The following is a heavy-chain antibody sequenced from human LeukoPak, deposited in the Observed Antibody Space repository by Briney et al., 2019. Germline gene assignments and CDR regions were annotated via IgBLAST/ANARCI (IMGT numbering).Heavy chain of an antibody. CDR2: ISAYNGNT. J-gene: IGHJ4*02. D-gene: IGHD3-10*01. V-gene: IGHV1-18*01. CDR1: GGTFSSYA. CDR3: ARDSMVRGVIITLNLDY. Sequence: GSSAKVSCKASGGTFSSYAISWVRQAPGQGLEWMGWISAYNGNTNYAQKLQGRVTMTTDTSTSTAYMELRSLRSDDTAVYYCARDSMVRGVIITLNLDYWGQGTLVTVSS.